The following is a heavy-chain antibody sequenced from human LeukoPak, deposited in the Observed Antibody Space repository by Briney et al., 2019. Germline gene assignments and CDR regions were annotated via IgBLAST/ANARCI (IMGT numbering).Heavy chain of an antibody. CDR1: GYTFTSNY. CDR3: ARDQEGFDY. V-gene: IGHV1-46*01. Sequence: ASVKVSCKASGYTFTSNYIHWVRQAPGQGLEWMGMIYPRDGSTSYVQKFQGRVTVTRDASTSTVHMELSGLRSEDTAVYYCARDQEGFDYWGQGTLVTVSS. CDR2: IYPRDGST. J-gene: IGHJ4*02.